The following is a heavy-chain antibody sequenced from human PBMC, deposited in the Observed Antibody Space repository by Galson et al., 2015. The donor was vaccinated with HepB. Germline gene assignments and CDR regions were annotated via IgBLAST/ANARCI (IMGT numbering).Heavy chain of an antibody. Sequence: SLRLSCAASGFTFSHYPMHWVRQAPGKGLEWVAVISRDGSSIKNADSVKGRFTISRDNSKNTLYLQMNSLRPEDTAVYYCARDQGHHLVGATDVFDIWGQGTLVTVSS. J-gene: IGHJ3*02. V-gene: IGHV3-30*01. CDR3: ARDQGHHLVGATDVFDI. D-gene: IGHD1-26*01. CDR1: GFTFSHYP. CDR2: ISRDGSSI.